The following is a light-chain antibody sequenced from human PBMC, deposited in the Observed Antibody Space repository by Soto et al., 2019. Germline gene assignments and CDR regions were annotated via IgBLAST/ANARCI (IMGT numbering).Light chain of an antibody. CDR2: DAS. J-gene: IGKJ4*01. CDR3: QQRRNWPLT. Sequence: DIVLTQSPATLSLSPGERATLSCRASQSVSSSLAWYQQKPGQTPRLLIFDASNRATGIPARFNGSGSGTDFTLTVRSLEPEDFAFYCCQQRRNWPLTFGGGTKVEIK. V-gene: IGKV3-11*01. CDR1: QSVSSS.